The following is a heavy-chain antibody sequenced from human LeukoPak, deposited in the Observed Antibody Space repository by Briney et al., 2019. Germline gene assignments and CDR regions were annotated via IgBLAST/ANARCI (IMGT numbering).Heavy chain of an antibody. J-gene: IGHJ4*02. Sequence: GGSLRLSCAASGFTVSSNYMSWVRQAPGKGLEWVSLIYSGGATYYADSVKGRFTISRDSSKNTLSLQVNSLRAEDTAVYYCARGLRYFDSWGQGTLVTVSS. CDR2: IYSGGAT. CDR1: GFTVSSNY. D-gene: IGHD3-9*01. V-gene: IGHV3-53*01. CDR3: ARGLRYFDS.